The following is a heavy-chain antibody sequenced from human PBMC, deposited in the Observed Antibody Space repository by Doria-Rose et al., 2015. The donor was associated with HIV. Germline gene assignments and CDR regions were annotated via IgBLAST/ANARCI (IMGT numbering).Heavy chain of an antibody. D-gene: IGHD6-13*01. CDR2: IFSDDDR. J-gene: IGHJ4*02. V-gene: IGHV2-26*01. Sequence: SGPVLVKPTETLTLTCTVSGVSLSSPGMGVSWTRQPPGKALEWLANIFSDDDRSYKTPLQSRLTISRGTSKSQVVPTMTDMDPVDTATYYCARIKSSRWYHKYYFDFWGQGTLVIVSA. CDR1: GVSLSSPGMG. CDR3: ARIKSSRWYHKYYFDF.